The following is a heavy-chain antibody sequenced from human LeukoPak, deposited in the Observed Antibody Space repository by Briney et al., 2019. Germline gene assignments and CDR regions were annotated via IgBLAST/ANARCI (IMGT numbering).Heavy chain of an antibody. D-gene: IGHD6-6*01. CDR1: GFTFAGYA. CDR3: AHWGSSGAFDY. J-gene: IGHJ4*02. Sequence: GGSLRLSCAASGFTFAGYAMTWVRQAPGKGLEWVSLISGSGGSTYYADVVKGRFTISRDNSKHALYLRMNSLRAEDTAVYYCAHWGSSGAFDYWGQGTLVTVSS. CDR2: ISGSGGST. V-gene: IGHV3-23*01.